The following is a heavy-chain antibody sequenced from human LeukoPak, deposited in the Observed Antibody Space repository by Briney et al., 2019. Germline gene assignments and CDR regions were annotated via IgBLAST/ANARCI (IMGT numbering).Heavy chain of an antibody. Sequence: PGGSLRLSCAASGFTFSDYGMSWVRQAPGKVLEWVSIISGTALSTYYADSVRGRFTISRDNSRNTLSLQMNSLRAEDTAVYYCAKDTGSGYDYFSYYYDYWGQGTLVTVSS. CDR3: AKDTGSGYDYFSYYYDY. CDR1: GFTFSDYG. CDR2: ISGTALST. V-gene: IGHV3-23*01. J-gene: IGHJ4*02. D-gene: IGHD5-12*01.